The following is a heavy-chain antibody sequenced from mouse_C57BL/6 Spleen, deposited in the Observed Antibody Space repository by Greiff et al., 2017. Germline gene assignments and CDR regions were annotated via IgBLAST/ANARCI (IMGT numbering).Heavy chain of an antibody. J-gene: IGHJ2*01. V-gene: IGHV1-50*01. CDR3: AREPTVVGHFDY. CDR1: GYTFTSYW. D-gene: IGHD1-1*01. Sequence: VQLQQPGAELVKPGASVKLSCKASGYTFTSYWMQWVKQRPGQGLEWIGEIDPSDSSTNYNQKFKGKATLTVDTSSSTAYMQLSSLTSEDAAVYYCAREPTVVGHFDYWGQGTTLTVSS. CDR2: IDPSDSST.